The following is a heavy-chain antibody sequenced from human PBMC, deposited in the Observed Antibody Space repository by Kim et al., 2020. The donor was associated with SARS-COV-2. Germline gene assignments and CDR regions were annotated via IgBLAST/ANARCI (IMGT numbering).Heavy chain of an antibody. V-gene: IGHV3-23*01. Sequence: YYADSVKGRFTISRDNSKNTLYLQMNSLRAEDTAVYYCAKDWIVGGYFDYWGQGTLVTVSS. J-gene: IGHJ4*02. D-gene: IGHD3-22*01. CDR3: AKDWIVGGYFDY.